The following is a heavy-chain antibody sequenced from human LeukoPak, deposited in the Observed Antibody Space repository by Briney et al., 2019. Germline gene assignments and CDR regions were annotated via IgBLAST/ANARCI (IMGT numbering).Heavy chain of an antibody. Sequence: GGSLRLSCEASGFTFSSYWMSWVRQAPGKGLEWVANMKQDGGEIYYVGSVKGRFTISRDNARNSLYLQMNSLRAEDTAVYSCARDVHYDSSGFYRGGFDLWGRGTLVTVSP. D-gene: IGHD3-22*01. V-gene: IGHV3-7*01. CDR2: MKQDGGEI. CDR3: ARDVHYDSSGFYRGGFDL. J-gene: IGHJ2*01. CDR1: GFTFSSYW.